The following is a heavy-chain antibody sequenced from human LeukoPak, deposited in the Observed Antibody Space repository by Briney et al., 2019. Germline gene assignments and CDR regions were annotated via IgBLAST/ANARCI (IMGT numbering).Heavy chain of an antibody. CDR3: AKSRDPSAHFDY. Sequence: SETLSLICAVSGGSISSYYWSWIRQPPGKGLEWIGYIYYSGSTNYNPSLKSRVTISVDTSKNQFSLKLSSVTAADTAVYYCAKSRDPSAHFDYWGQGTLVTVSS. D-gene: IGHD5-24*01. CDR2: IYYSGST. CDR1: GGSISSYY. V-gene: IGHV4-59*08. J-gene: IGHJ4*02.